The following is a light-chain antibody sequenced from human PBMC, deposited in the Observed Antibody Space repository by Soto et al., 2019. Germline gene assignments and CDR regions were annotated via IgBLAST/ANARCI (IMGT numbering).Light chain of an antibody. V-gene: IGKV3-15*01. J-gene: IGKJ1*01. Sequence: EIVMTQSPATLSVYPGERATLSCRASQSVSSKLAWYQQKPGQAPRLLIYGASTRATGIPARFSGSGSGTEFTLTISSLQSEDFAVYYCQQYNNWPETFGQGTKVDIK. CDR3: QQYNNWPET. CDR1: QSVSSK. CDR2: GAS.